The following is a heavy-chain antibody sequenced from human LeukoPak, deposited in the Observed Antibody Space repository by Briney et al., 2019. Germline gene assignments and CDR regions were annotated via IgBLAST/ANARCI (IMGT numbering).Heavy chain of an antibody. CDR3: ARGVRFGDLDV. V-gene: IGHV4-59*01. Sequence: SETLSLTCTVSGGSISSYYWSWIRQPPGKGLEWIGYIYYSGSTNYNPSLKSRVTISVDTSKNQFSLKLSSVTAADTAVYYCARGVRFGDLDVWGKGTTVTISS. J-gene: IGHJ6*04. D-gene: IGHD3-10*01. CDR1: GGSISSYY. CDR2: IYYSGST.